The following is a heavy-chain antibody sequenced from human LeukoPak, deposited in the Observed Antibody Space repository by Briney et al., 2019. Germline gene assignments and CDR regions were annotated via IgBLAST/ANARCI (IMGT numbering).Heavy chain of an antibody. J-gene: IGHJ4*02. CDR3: ARTRGETYFDY. V-gene: IGHV3-7*01. CDR1: GFIFSNFW. Sequence: GGSLRLSCAASGFIFSNFWTSWVRQAPGKGLERVAGIKQDGSEKFYVDSVKGRLTISRDNAKNSLYLQMNFLRTEDTALYYCARTRGETYFDYWGQGTLVTVSP. CDR2: IKQDGSEK. D-gene: IGHD2-21*01.